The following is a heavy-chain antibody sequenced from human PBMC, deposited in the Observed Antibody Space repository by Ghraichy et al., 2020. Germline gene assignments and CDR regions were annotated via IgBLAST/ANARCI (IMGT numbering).Heavy chain of an antibody. CDR2: ISGSGGST. Sequence: ESLNISCAASGFTFSSYAMSWVRQAPGKGLEWVSAISGSGGSTYYADSVKGRFTISRDNSKNTLYLQMNSLRAEDTAVYYCAKVEGLERYFDLWGRGTLVTVSS. CDR3: AKVEGLERYFDL. D-gene: IGHD3-3*01. V-gene: IGHV3-23*01. CDR1: GFTFSSYA. J-gene: IGHJ2*01.